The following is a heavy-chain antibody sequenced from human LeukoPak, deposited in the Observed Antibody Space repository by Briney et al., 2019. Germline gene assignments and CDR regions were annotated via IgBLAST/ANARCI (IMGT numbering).Heavy chain of an antibody. V-gene: IGHV5-51*01. CDR1: GSIFTDYW. CDR2: IYPGDSDT. D-gene: IGHD1-7*01. J-gene: IGHJ6*02. CDR3: ARGAAGTTPDYYYFGLDV. Sequence: GESLKISCQGSGSIFTDYWIGWVRQLPGKGLEWMGIIYPGDSDTRYSPSFQGQVTISADKSINTAHLQWSSLKASDTAMYYCARGAAGTTPDYYYFGLDVWGQGTTVRVSS.